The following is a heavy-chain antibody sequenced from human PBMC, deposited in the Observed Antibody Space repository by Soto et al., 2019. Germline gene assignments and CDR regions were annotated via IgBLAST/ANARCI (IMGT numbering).Heavy chain of an antibody. Sequence: QVQLVESGGGVVQPGRSLRLSCAASGFTFSSYAMHWVRQAPGKGLEWVAVISYDGSNKYYADSVKGRFTISRDISKNTLYLQMNSLRAEDTAVYYSASGGVGRQKSSGWLDYWGQGTLVTVSS. V-gene: IGHV3-30-3*01. CDR3: ASGGVGRQKSSGWLDY. J-gene: IGHJ4*02. D-gene: IGHD6-19*01. CDR1: GFTFSSYA. CDR2: ISYDGSNK.